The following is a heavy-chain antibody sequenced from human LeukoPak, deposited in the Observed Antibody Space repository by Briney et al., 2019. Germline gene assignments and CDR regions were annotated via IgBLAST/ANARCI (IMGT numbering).Heavy chain of an antibody. D-gene: IGHD3-10*01. Sequence: GGSLRLSCAASGFTFASYGMSWVRQAPGKGLEWVSFITTNGGRTSYADSVEGRFTISRDNPRNTLYMQMNSLRAEDTAVYYCAKTRPLGVTAAVRGEYYFDYWGQGTLVTVSS. J-gene: IGHJ4*02. CDR3: AKTRPLGVTAAVRGEYYFDY. CDR1: GFTFASYG. CDR2: ITTNGGRT. V-gene: IGHV3-23*01.